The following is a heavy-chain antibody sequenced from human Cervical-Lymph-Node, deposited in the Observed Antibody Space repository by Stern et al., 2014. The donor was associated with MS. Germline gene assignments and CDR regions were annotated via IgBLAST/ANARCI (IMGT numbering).Heavy chain of an antibody. J-gene: IGHJ4*02. Sequence: VQLVESGGGVVQPGGSLRLSCAASGFTLKNHGMHWVRQAPGKGLEGVAVISYDGISKYYADSVKGRVAISRDDSKNTVYLQMNSLKVEDTAVYYCAKDGAAATRAYYLDHWGQGTLVTVSS. CDR3: AKDGAAATRAYYLDH. CDR1: GFTLKNHG. V-gene: IGHV3-30*18. D-gene: IGHD6-13*01. CDR2: ISYDGISK.